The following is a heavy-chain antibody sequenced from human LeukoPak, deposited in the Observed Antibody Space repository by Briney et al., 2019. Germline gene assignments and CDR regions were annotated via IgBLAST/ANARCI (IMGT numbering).Heavy chain of an antibody. CDR3: ARITRGTVTTSYGMDV. J-gene: IGHJ6*02. V-gene: IGHV4-39*01. Sequence: PSETLSLTCIVSGGSISSSTYYWGWIRPPPGKGLVWFGIIYYSGSTYYDPSLRSRATISVDTSKNQFSLKLSSVTAADTAIYYCARITRGTVTTSYGMDVWGQGTTVTVSS. CDR2: IYYSGST. D-gene: IGHD4-17*01. CDR1: GGSISSSTYY.